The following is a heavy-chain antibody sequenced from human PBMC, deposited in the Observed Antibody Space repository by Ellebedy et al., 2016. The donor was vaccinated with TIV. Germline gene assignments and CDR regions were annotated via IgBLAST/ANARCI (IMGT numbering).Heavy chain of an antibody. D-gene: IGHD3-10*01. CDR3: ASSHLGELVNSPKPMDV. CDR1: GFTFSSYA. CDR2: ISGSGGST. Sequence: GGSLRLSCAASGFTFSSYAMSWVRQAPGKGLEWVSAISGSGGSTYYADSVKGRFTISRDNSKNTLYLQMNSLRAEDTAVYYCASSHLGELVNSPKPMDVWGQGTTVTVSS. V-gene: IGHV3-23*01. J-gene: IGHJ6*02.